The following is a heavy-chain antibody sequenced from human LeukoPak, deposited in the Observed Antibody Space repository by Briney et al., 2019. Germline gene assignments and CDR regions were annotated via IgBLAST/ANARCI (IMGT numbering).Heavy chain of an antibody. Sequence: GGSLRLSCAASGFTFSSYAMHWVRQAPGKGLEWVAVISYDGSNKYYADSVKGRFTISRDNSKNTLYLQMNSLRAEDTAVYYCARDPMATISFFDYWGQGTLATVSS. CDR2: ISYDGSNK. CDR3: ARDPMATISFFDY. V-gene: IGHV3-30-3*01. J-gene: IGHJ4*02. CDR1: GFTFSSYA. D-gene: IGHD5-24*01.